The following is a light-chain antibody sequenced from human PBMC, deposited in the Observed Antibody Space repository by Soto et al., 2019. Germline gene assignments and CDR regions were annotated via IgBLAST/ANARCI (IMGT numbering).Light chain of an antibody. CDR1: QSVTSN. V-gene: IGKV3-15*01. CDR3: HQYYKWPLT. Sequence: EIVMTQSPATLSVSPGERVTLHCRASQSVTSNLAWYQHKPGQSPRLLIYRASARATDIPARFSGSGSGTDFTLTISSLLSEDFAVYYCHQYYKWPLTFGGGTKV. J-gene: IGKJ4*01. CDR2: RAS.